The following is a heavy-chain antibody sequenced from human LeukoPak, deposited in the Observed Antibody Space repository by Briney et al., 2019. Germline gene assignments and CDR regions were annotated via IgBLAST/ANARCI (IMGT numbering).Heavy chain of an antibody. Sequence: ASVKVSCKASGYTFTSYAMHWVRQAPGRRLEWMGWINAGNGNTKYSQKFQGRVTITRDTSASTAYMELSSLRSEDTAVYYCARGFSGDGYNYPFDYWGQGTLVTVSS. CDR3: ARGFSGDGYNYPFDY. V-gene: IGHV1-3*01. CDR2: INAGNGNT. J-gene: IGHJ4*02. CDR1: GYTFTSYA. D-gene: IGHD5-24*01.